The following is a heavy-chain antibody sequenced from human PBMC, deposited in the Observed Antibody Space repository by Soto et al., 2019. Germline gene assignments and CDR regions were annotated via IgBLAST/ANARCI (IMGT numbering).Heavy chain of an antibody. CDR3: AIIMTHSDSFDI. CDR2: INSNSGAT. V-gene: IGHV1-2*04. D-gene: IGHD3-16*01. Sequence: ASVKVSCKSSGYRFSGFYIHWMRQAPGQGLEWVGSINSNSGATTYAQKFQDSVAMTRDTSVSTAYMDLSRLTSDDTAIYYCAIIMTHSDSFDIWGQGTMVTVSS. CDR1: GYRFSGFY. J-gene: IGHJ3*02.